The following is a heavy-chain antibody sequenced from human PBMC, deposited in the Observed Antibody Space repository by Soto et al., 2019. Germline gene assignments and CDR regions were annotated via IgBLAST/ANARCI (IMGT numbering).Heavy chain of an antibody. D-gene: IGHD5-12*01. CDR2: IYPGDSDT. Sequence: GESLKISCKGSGYSFTSYWIGWVRQMPGKGLEWMGIIYPGDSDTRYSPSFQGQVTISADKSISTAYLQWGSLKASDTAMYYCARPALGMATRYYFDYWGQGTLVTVSS. CDR1: GYSFTSYW. CDR3: ARPALGMATRYYFDY. J-gene: IGHJ4*02. V-gene: IGHV5-51*01.